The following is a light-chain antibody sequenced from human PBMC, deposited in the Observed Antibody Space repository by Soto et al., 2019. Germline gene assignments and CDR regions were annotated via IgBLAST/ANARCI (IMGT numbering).Light chain of an antibody. CDR1: QSISSNY. CDR3: HQYGSAPAWT. Sequence: EIVLTQSPGTLSLFPGERATLSCRASQSISSNYLAWYQQKPGQAPRLLIHGASNRATGIPDRFSGAGSGTDFTLTIIRLEPEDFAVYYCHQYGSAPAWTFGQGTKVEIK. J-gene: IGKJ1*01. CDR2: GAS. V-gene: IGKV3-20*01.